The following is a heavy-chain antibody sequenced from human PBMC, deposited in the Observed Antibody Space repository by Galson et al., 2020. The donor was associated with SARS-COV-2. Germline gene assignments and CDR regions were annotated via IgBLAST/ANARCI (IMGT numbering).Heavy chain of an antibody. CDR1: GYTFTSYD. Sequence: GESLKISCKASGYTFTSYDINWVRQATGQGLEWMGWMNPNSGNTGYAQKFQGRVTMTRNTSISTAYMELSSLRSEDTAVYYCASPLEWSTRTYYGMDVWGQGTTVTVSS. D-gene: IGHD3-3*01. V-gene: IGHV1-8*01. CDR3: ASPLEWSTRTYYGMDV. CDR2: MNPNSGNT. J-gene: IGHJ6*02.